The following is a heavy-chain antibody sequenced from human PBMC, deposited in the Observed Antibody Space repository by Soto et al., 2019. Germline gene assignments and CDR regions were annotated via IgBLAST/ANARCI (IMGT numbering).Heavy chain of an antibody. D-gene: IGHD3-3*01. J-gene: IGHJ2*01. CDR3: ARCLENDFWSGYYSWYFDL. CDR2: INHSGST. V-gene: IGHV4-34*01. CDR1: GGSFSGYY. Sequence: QVQLQQWGAGLLKPSETLSLTCAVYGGSFSGYYWSWIRQPPGKGLEWIGEINHSGSTNYNPSLKSRVTISVAPSKNQFSLKLSSVTAADTAVYYCARCLENDFWSGYYSWYFDLWGRGTLVTVSS.